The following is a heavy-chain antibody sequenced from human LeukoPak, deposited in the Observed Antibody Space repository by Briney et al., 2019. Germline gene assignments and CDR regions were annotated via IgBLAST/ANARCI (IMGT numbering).Heavy chain of an antibody. V-gene: IGHV3-30-3*01. CDR3: ASDGGMTTVTTSPDY. CDR2: ISYDGSNK. CDR1: GFTFSSYA. J-gene: IGHJ4*02. Sequence: GGSLRLSCAASGFTFSSYAMHWVRQAPGKGLEWVAVISYDGSNKYYADSVKGRFTISRDNSKNTLYLQMNSLRAEDTAVYYCASDGGMTTVTTSPDYWDQGTLVTVSS. D-gene: IGHD4-17*01.